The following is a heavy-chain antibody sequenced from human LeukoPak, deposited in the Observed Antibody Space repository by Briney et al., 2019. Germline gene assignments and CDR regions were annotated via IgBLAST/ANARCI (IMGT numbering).Heavy chain of an antibody. CDR2: ISSSSSYT. Sequence: GGSLRLSCAASGFTFSDYYMSWIRQAPGKGLEWVSYISSSSSYTNYADSVKDRSTISRDNPKNSLYLQMNSLRAEDTAVYYCASQTYYYDSSGYYPGGIDYWGQGTLVTVSS. V-gene: IGHV3-11*06. D-gene: IGHD3-22*01. CDR3: ASQTYYYDSSGYYPGGIDY. CDR1: GFTFSDYY. J-gene: IGHJ4*02.